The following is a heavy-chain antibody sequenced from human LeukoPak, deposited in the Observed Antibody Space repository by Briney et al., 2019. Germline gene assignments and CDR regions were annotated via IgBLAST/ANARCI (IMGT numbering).Heavy chain of an antibody. CDR3: ARADCSSSTCYLRRSWFDP. CDR1: GFSFNYYD. J-gene: IGHJ5*02. D-gene: IGHD2-2*01. V-gene: IGHV3-21*01. CDR2: ISPKSDFT. Sequence: PGGSLKLSCAGSGFSFNYYDMNWVRQAPGKGLEWVSSISPKSDFTYYSDSVRDRFTISRDNAENSLYLQMNSLRAEDTAVYYCARADCSSSTCYLRRSWFDPWGQGTLVTVSS.